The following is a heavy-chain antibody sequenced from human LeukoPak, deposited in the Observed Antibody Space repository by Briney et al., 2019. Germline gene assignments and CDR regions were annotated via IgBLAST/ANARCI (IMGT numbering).Heavy chain of an antibody. D-gene: IGHD6-13*01. CDR1: GGSISSGSYY. V-gene: IGHV4-61*02. CDR2: IYTSGST. CDR3: ARGGLAAAEDP. J-gene: IGHJ5*02. Sequence: SETLSLTCTVSGGSISSGSYYWSWIRQPAGKGLEWIGRIYTSGSTNYNPSLKSRVTISVDTSKNQFSLKLSSVTAADTAVYYCARGGLAAAEDPWGQGTLVTVSS.